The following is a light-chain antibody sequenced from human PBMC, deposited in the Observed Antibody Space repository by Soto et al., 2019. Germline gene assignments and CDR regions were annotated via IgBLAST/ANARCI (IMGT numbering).Light chain of an antibody. CDR1: SSDIGGYDF. Sequence: HSALTQPPSASGSPGQAVTISCTGTSSDIGGYDFVSWYQVRPGEAPQLIIYNVNGRPSGVPRRFSGSKSGNTASLTVSGLQAVDEADYYCSSYSDTNIYVFGTGTKV. V-gene: IGLV2-8*01. CDR3: SSYSDTNIYV. CDR2: NVN. J-gene: IGLJ1*01.